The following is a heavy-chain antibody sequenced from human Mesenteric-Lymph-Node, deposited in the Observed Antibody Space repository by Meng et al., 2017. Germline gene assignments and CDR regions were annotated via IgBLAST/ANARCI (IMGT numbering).Heavy chain of an antibody. Sequence: SETLSLTCTVSGGSISSYYWSWIRQPAGKGLEWIGSISHSGTTSYNPSLKSRVTISVDASKNHFSLNLGSVTAADTAVYYCGGDVAAAGSDAFDIWGQGTMVTVSS. CDR3: GGDVAAAGSDAFDI. CDR2: ISHSGTT. D-gene: IGHD6-13*01. J-gene: IGHJ3*02. CDR1: GGSISSYY. V-gene: IGHV4-4*07.